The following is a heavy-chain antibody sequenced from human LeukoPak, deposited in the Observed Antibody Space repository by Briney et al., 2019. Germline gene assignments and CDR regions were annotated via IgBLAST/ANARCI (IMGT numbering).Heavy chain of an antibody. CDR2: SSGTGYNM. D-gene: IGHD1-1*01. Sequence: ASVKVSCKASGYTFSAYGITWVRQAPGQGLEWMAWSSGTGYNMEYAQKFQGRVTMTTDTSTSTAYLELRSLEYDDTAIYYCARDNDKVVDHWGQGTLVTVSS. CDR3: ARDNDKVVDH. V-gene: IGHV1-18*01. J-gene: IGHJ4*01. CDR1: GYTFSAYG.